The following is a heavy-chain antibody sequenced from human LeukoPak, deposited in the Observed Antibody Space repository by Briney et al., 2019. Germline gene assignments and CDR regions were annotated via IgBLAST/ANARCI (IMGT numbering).Heavy chain of an antibody. V-gene: IGHV3-7*03. CDR3: ARDGARGTWCSGGNCYDY. CDR2: LKQDGSEK. D-gene: IGHD2-15*01. Sequence: GGSLRLSCAASGFTFSSYWMSWVRQAPGKGLEWVANLKQDGSEKYYVDSVKGRFTISRDNAKNSLYLQMNSLRAEDTAVYYCARDGARGTWCSGGNCYDYWGQGTLVTVSS. CDR1: GFTFSSYW. J-gene: IGHJ4*02.